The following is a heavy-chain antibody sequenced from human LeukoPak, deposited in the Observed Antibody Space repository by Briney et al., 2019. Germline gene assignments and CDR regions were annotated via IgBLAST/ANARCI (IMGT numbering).Heavy chain of an antibody. Sequence: GGSLRLSCAASGFSFNSYEMNWVRQAPGKGLEWVSYISSSGTTIYYADSAKGRFTVPRDNAKNSLYLQMNSLRAEDTAVYYCATTPYYYDSSGADYWGQGTLVTVSS. CDR3: ATTPYYYDSSGADY. CDR1: GFSFNSYE. V-gene: IGHV3-48*03. D-gene: IGHD3-22*01. J-gene: IGHJ4*02. CDR2: ISSSGTTI.